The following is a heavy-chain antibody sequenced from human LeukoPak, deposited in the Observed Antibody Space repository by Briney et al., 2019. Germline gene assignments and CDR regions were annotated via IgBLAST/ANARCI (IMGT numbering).Heavy chain of an antibody. J-gene: IGHJ5*02. CDR3: ATTSGSTITIFGVPIRNWFDP. D-gene: IGHD3-3*01. Sequence: ASVKVSCKASGYTFPSYFMHWVRQAPGQGLEWMGIINPTGGSTTYAQKFQGRVTMTRDTSTSTVYMELSSLRSEDTAVYYCATTSGSTITIFGVPIRNWFDPWGQGTLVTVSS. CDR1: GYTFPSYF. CDR2: INPTGGST. V-gene: IGHV1-46*01.